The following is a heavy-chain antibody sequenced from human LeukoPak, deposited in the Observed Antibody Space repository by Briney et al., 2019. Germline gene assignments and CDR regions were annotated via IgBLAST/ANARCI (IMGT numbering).Heavy chain of an antibody. CDR1: VINLKISG. CDR2: IQNDGSDK. D-gene: IGHD6-13*01. Sequence: GVSLRLSCAPSVINLKISGVHCVPQAPGKGVVWVTFIQNDGSDKYYAASVKGRFTISRDNSKNTVYLHMNSLRADDTALYYCAREGGRAAAGRFDYWGQGTLVTVSS. CDR3: AREGGRAAAGRFDY. V-gene: IGHV3-30*02. J-gene: IGHJ4*02.